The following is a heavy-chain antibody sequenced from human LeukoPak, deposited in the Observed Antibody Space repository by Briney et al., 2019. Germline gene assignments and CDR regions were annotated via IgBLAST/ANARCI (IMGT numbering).Heavy chain of an antibody. D-gene: IGHD5-24*01. CDR2: ISGMSSTI. J-gene: IGHJ4*02. CDR3: ARDSSDAYNPEPGY. Sequence: GGSLRLSCAASGFTFRSYSMNWVRQAPGKGLEWVSFISGMSSTIYYADSVKGRFTISRDNAKNSVYLQMNSLRDEDAAVYYCARDSSDAYNPEPGYWGQGTLVTVSS. V-gene: IGHV3-48*02. CDR1: GFTFRSYS.